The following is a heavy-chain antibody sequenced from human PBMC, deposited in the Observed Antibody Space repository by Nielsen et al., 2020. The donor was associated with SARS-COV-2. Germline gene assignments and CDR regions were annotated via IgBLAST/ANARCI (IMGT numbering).Heavy chain of an antibody. CDR3: ASNYDSSGYYYDSLVAY. D-gene: IGHD3-22*01. CDR2: IYPGDSDT. CDR1: GYSFISYW. Sequence: GESLKISCKVSGYSFISYWIGWVRQMPGTGLEWMGIIYPGDSDTRYSPSLQGQVTISADKTISTAYLQWSSLKASDTAVYFCASNYDSSGYYYDSLVAYWGQGTVVTVSS. V-gene: IGHV5-51*01. J-gene: IGHJ4*02.